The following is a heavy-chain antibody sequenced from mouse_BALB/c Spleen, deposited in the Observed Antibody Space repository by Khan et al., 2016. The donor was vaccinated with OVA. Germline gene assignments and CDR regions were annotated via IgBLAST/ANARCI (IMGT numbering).Heavy chain of an antibody. Sequence: QVQLKQSGPGLVQPSQSLSITCTVSGFSLTTYGIHWVRQSPGKGLEWLGVIWSGGNTDYNAPFISRLSISKDNSKSQVFFKMNSLHADDTAMYXCARSSYRYDFTYWGQGTLVTVSA. V-gene: IGHV2-2*01. CDR2: IWSGGNT. D-gene: IGHD2-12*01. J-gene: IGHJ3*01. CDR3: ARSSYRYDFTY. CDR1: GFSLTTYG.